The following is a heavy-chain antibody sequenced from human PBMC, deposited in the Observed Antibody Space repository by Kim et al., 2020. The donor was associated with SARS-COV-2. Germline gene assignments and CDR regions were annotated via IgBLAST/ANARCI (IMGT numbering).Heavy chain of an antibody. J-gene: IGHJ4*02. D-gene: IGHD3-16*01. CDR3: AKDGGY. CDR2: GRGRST. V-gene: IGHV3-23*01. Sequence: GRGRSTSYADSVQGRFTISSDNSKNTLYLQMNSLRAEDTAVYYCAKDGGYWGQGTLVTVSS.